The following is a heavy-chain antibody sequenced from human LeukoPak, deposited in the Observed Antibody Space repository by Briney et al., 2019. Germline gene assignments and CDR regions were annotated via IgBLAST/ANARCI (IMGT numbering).Heavy chain of an antibody. V-gene: IGHV3-21*04. D-gene: IGHD3-22*01. CDR2: ITSSSSYI. CDR3: ARENYYDSSGYYYAAFDI. J-gene: IGHJ3*02. Sequence: GGSLRLSCAASGFTFSRYSMTWVRQAPGKGLEWVSSITSSSSYIYYADSVKGRFTISRDNAKNSLYLQMNSLRAEDTALYYCARENYYDSSGYYYAAFDIWGQGTMVTVSS. CDR1: GFTFSRYS.